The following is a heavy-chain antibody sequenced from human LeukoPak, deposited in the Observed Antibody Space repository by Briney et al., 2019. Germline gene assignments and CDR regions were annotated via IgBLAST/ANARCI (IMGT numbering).Heavy chain of an antibody. CDR1: GFIFNNYA. V-gene: IGHV3-23*01. Sequence: GGSLRLSCAASGFIFNNYAMSWVRQAPGKGLEWVSAISGSGGSTYYADSVKGRFTISRDNSKNTLYLQMNSLRAEDTAVYYCAKDHYYDSKGGMYAFDIWGQGTMVTVSS. CDR2: ISGSGGST. D-gene: IGHD3-22*01. J-gene: IGHJ3*02. CDR3: AKDHYYDSKGGMYAFDI.